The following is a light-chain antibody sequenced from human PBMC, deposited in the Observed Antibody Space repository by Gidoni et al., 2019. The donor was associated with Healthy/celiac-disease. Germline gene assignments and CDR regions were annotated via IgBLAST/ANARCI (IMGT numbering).Light chain of an antibody. CDR2: DAS. CDR1: HSVSSY. J-gene: IGKJ2*01. CDR3: RQRSNWPLYT. V-gene: IGKV3-11*01. Sequence: EIVSTQPPATLSLSPGERATLSCRASHSVSSYLACYQQKPGRTPRLLIYDASNSATGIPARFSGSGCGTDFTLTISSLEPEDFAVYYCRQRSNWPLYTFGQGTKLEIK.